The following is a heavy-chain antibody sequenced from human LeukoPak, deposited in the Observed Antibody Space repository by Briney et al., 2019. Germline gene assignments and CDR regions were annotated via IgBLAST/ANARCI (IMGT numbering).Heavy chain of an antibody. Sequence: GGSLRLSWAASGFTLSSYWMTWVRQAPAKGLEWVANIKQDGSEKYYVDSVKGRFIISRDNAKNSLYLQINSLRVEDTAVYYCAREAHFMVRGVIIRRDGLDVWGKGTTVTVSS. CDR2: IKQDGSEK. J-gene: IGHJ6*04. D-gene: IGHD3-10*01. CDR3: AREAHFMVRGVIIRRDGLDV. CDR1: GFTLSSYW. V-gene: IGHV3-7*03.